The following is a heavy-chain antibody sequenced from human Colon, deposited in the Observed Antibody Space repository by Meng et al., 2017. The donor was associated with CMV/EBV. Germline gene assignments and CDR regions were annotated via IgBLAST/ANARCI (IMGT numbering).Heavy chain of an antibody. CDR1: GGSVSSHY. J-gene: IGHJ6*02. CDR2: IYYSGTT. CDR3: ARGDPGGSYYGLNYYYGMDV. Sequence: ESLRLSCTVSGGSVSSHYWSWIRQPPGKGLEWIGYIYYSGTTNYNPSLKSRVTISVDTSKNQFSLKLSSVTAADTAVYYCARGDPGGSYYGLNYYYGMDVWGQGTTVTVSS. V-gene: IGHV4-59*02. D-gene: IGHD1-26*01.